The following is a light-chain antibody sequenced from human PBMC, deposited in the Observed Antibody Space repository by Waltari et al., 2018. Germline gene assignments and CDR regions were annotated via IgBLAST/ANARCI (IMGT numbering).Light chain of an antibody. V-gene: IGKV1-39*01. CDR2: AAS. CDR1: QIINSY. Sequence: DIRLTQSPSYLSASVGDRVTMVCRAGQIINSYLNWYQQKPGRVPKRVVQAASTLSSGVPSRFSVRGYGSEFTLTISNLQPEDFATYYCQQGYGSAWSFGQGTKVE. J-gene: IGKJ1*01. CDR3: QQGYGSAWS.